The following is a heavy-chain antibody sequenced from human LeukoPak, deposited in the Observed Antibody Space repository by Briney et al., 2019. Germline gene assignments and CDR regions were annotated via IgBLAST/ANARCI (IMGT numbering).Heavy chain of an antibody. J-gene: IGHJ3*02. CDR3: AREWLRPDAFDI. Sequence: KSSETLSLTCAVYGGSFSGNYWSWIRQPPGKGLEWIGEINHSGSTNYNPSLKSRVTISVDTSKNQFSLKLSSVTAADTAVYYCAREWLRPDAFDIWGQGTMVTVSS. CDR1: GGSFSGNY. V-gene: IGHV4-34*01. CDR2: INHSGST. D-gene: IGHD6-19*01.